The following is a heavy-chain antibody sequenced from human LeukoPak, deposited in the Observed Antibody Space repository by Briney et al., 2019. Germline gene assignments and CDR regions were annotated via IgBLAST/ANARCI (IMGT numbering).Heavy chain of an antibody. V-gene: IGHV3-74*01. CDR3: AMIKEG. D-gene: IGHD3-22*01. CDR1: GFTFNNNW. CDR2: INSDGRTT. Sequence: QPGGSLRLSCAASGFTFNNNWMHWVRQAPGKGLVWVSRINSDGRTTTYADSVKGRFTISRDNAKNTLYLQMNSLRAEDTAVYYCAMIKEGWGQGTLVTVSS. J-gene: IGHJ4*02.